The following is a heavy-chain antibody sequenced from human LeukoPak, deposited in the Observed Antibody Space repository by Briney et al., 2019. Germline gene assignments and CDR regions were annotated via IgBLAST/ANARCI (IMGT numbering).Heavy chain of an antibody. CDR3: ARDSPTADIVVVPAAILID. CDR2: IYHSGST. V-gene: IGHV4-59*12. CDR1: GGFISSYY. D-gene: IGHD2-2*02. J-gene: IGHJ4*02. Sequence: PSETLSLTCTVSGGFISSYYWSWIRQPPGKGLEWIGSIYHSGSTYYNPSLKSRVTISVDTSKNQFSLKLSSVTAADTAVYYCARDSPTADIVVVPAAILIDWGQGTLVTVSS.